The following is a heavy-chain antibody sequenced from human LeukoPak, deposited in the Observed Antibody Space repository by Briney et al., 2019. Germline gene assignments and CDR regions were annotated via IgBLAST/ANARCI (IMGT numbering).Heavy chain of an antibody. V-gene: IGHV1-3*01. D-gene: IGHD4-17*01. CDR3: AILRWTTEYFDY. CDR1: GYTFTSYA. J-gene: IGHJ4*02. CDR2: INAGNGNT. Sequence: ASVKVSCKASGYTFTSYAMHWVRQAPGQRLEWMGWINAGNGNTKYSQEFQGRVTITRDTSASTAYMELSSLRSEDTAVYYCAILRWTTEYFDYWGQGTLVTVSS.